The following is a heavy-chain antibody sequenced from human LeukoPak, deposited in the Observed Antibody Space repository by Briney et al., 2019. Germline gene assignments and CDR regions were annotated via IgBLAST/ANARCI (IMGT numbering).Heavy chain of an antibody. CDR2: INHSGST. D-gene: IGHD3-10*01. CDR3: ARLYGSGSYYNY. CDR1: GGSFSGYY. J-gene: IGHJ4*02. Sequence: PSETLSLTCTAYGGSFSGYYWSWIRQPPGQGLEWVGEINHSGSTNYNPSLKSRVTISVDTSKNQFSLKLSSVTAADTAVYYCARLYGSGSYYNYWGQGTLVTVSS. V-gene: IGHV4-34*01.